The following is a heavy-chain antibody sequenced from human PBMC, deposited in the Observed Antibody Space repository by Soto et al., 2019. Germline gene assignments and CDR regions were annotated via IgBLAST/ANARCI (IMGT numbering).Heavy chain of an antibody. CDR1: GGSISSGGYY. J-gene: IGHJ4*02. D-gene: IGHD3-10*01. CDR2: IYYSGST. CDR3: AGAAVRGVILDY. Sequence: TLSLTCTVSGGSISSGGYYWSWIRQHPGKGLEWIGYIYYSGSTYYNPSLKTRVTISVDTSKNQFSLKLSSVTAADTAVYYCAGAAVRGVILDYWGQGTLVTVSS. V-gene: IGHV4-31*03.